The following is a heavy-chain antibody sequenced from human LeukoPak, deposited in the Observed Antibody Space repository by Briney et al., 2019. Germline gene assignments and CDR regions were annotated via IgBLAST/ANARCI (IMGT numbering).Heavy chain of an antibody. D-gene: IGHD6-19*01. CDR3: TTINLDSVWNYNMEV. CDR2: IYHGNP. CDR1: GGSISTNY. V-gene: IGHV4-4*07. J-gene: IGHJ6*02. Sequence: SETLSLTCSVSGGSISTNYWTWMRQPAGKGLEWIGRIYHGNPHYNPSFKSRVTMSLDTSTNQFSLKLSSVTAADTAVYYCTTINLDSVWNYNMEVWGQGTTVTVSS.